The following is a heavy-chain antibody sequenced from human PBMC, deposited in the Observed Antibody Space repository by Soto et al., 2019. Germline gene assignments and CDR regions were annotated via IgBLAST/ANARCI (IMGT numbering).Heavy chain of an antibody. V-gene: IGHV3-30*18. Sequence: GRSLRLSCAASGFTFSSYGMHWVRQAPGKGLEWVAVISYDGSNKYYADSVKGRFTISRDNSKNTLYLQMNSLRAEDTAVYYCAKHLGYCTNGVCYGLNYWGQGTLVTVSS. D-gene: IGHD2-8*01. J-gene: IGHJ4*02. CDR2: ISYDGSNK. CDR1: GFTFSSYG. CDR3: AKHLGYCTNGVCYGLNY.